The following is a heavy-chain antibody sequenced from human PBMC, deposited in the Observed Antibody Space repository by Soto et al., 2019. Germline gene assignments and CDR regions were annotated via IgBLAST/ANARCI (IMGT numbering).Heavy chain of an antibody. CDR3: ARGPIYDFWSGQENDAFDI. J-gene: IGHJ3*02. Sequence: ASVKVSCKASGYTFTSYYMHWVRQAPGQGLEWMGIINPSGGSTSYAQKFQGRVTMTRDTSTSTVYMELSSLRSEDTAVYYCARGPIYDFWSGQENDAFDIWGQGTMVTVSS. D-gene: IGHD3-3*01. CDR1: GYTFTSYY. CDR2: INPSGGST. V-gene: IGHV1-46*01.